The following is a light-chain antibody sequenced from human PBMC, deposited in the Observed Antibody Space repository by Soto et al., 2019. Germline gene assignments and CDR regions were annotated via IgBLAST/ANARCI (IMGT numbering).Light chain of an antibody. J-gene: IGKJ4*02. CDR3: EQLNTSRGE. Sequence: IQLTQSPSSLSASVGDSVTITCRASQGISRYLSWYQQKPGRAPKLLISAASTLQSGVPARFSGSGSGRDFTLSKTSRQPEDFATSYCEQLNTSRGEFGGGTKGDIK. CDR2: AAS. V-gene: IGKV1-9*01. CDR1: QGISRY.